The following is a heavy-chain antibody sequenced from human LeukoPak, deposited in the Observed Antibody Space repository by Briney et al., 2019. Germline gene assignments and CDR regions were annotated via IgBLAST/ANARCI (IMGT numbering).Heavy chain of an antibody. D-gene: IGHD6-13*01. CDR2: SNHSGRT. V-gene: IGHV4-4*02. J-gene: IGHJ4*02. CDR3: ARGAAAALWYYFDY. Sequence: PSETLSLTCAVSGGSISSSNWWSWVRQPPGKGLEWIGESNHSGRTNFNPSLKSRVTISVDTSKNQFSLKLNSVTAADTAVYYCARGAAAALWYYFDYWGQGTLVTVSS. CDR1: GGSISSSNW.